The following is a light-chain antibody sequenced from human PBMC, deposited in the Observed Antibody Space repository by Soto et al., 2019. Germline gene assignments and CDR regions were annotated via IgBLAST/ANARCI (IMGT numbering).Light chain of an antibody. Sequence: EIVMTQSPATLSVSPGERATLSFRASQSVRGNLAWYQQKPGQAPRLLIYDASSLESGVPSRISGSGSGTEFILTISSLQLDDFATYYCHQYYGYPYTFGQGTKVDIK. CDR3: HQYYGYPYT. J-gene: IGKJ2*01. CDR2: DAS. CDR1: QSVRGN. V-gene: IGKV3-15*01.